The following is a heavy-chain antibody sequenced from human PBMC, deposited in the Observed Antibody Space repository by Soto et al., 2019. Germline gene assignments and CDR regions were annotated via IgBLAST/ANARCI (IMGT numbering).Heavy chain of an antibody. CDR1: GFTFSDYD. D-gene: IGHD6-6*01. Sequence: QVQLVESGGGLVKPGGSLRLSCAASGFTFSDYDMSWIRQAPGKGLEWVSYVSSSGTTIYYGESVKGRFTLFRDNPKNLLYLQMNSLRAEDTAVYYCARMGPRAARPSYWGQGTLVTVSS. J-gene: IGHJ4*02. CDR2: VSSSGTTI. V-gene: IGHV3-11*01. CDR3: ARMGPRAARPSY.